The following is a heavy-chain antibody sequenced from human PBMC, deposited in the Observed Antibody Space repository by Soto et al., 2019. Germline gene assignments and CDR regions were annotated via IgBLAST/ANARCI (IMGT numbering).Heavy chain of an antibody. V-gene: IGHV1-8*01. D-gene: IGHD6-6*01. J-gene: IGHJ6*02. CDR3: ARRGLSSSSTFRYHYYGMDV. Sequence: QVQLVQSGAEVKKPGASVKVSCKASGYTFTSYDINWVRQATGQGLEWMGWMNANSDTDYAQKFQGRVSMTRNTSISTAYMELSSLRSEDTAVYYCARRGLSSSSTFRYHYYGMDVWGQGTTVTVSS. CDR1: GYTFTSYD. CDR2: MNANSDT.